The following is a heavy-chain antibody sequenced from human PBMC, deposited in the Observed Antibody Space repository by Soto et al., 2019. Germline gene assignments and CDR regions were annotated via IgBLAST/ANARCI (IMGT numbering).Heavy chain of an antibody. J-gene: IGHJ4*02. V-gene: IGHV3-30*18. CDR2: ISYDGSNK. D-gene: IGHD4-17*01. Sequence: HPGGSLRLSCAASGFTFSSYGMHWVRQAPGKGLEWVAVISYDGSNKYYADSVKGRFTISRDNSKNTLYLQMHSLRAEDTAVYYCAKAGGDPFDYWGQGTLVTSPQ. CDR3: AKAGGDPFDY. CDR1: GFTFSSYG.